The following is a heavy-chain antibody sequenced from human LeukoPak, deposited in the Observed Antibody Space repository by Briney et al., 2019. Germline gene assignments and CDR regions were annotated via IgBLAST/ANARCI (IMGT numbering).Heavy chain of an antibody. CDR3: ARRNGRSYSVDY. D-gene: IGHD1-26*01. CDR2: IYDSGST. V-gene: IGHV4-59*08. CDR1: GGSISSYY. J-gene: IGHJ4*02. Sequence: KPSETLPLTCTVSGGSISSYYWSWIRQPPGKGLEWIGYIYDSGSTNYNPSLKSRVTISLDTSKNQFSLQLSSVTAADTAVYYCARRNGRSYSVDYWGQGTLVTVSS.